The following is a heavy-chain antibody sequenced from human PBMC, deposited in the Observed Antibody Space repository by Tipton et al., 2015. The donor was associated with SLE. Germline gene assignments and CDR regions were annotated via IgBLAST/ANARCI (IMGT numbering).Heavy chain of an antibody. CDR3: ARGDYGDYPGAFDY. J-gene: IGHJ4*02. Sequence: TLSLTCTVSGGSISSYYWSWIRQPPGKGLEWIGYIYYSGSTNYNPSLKSRVTISVDTSKNQFSLKLSSVTAADTAVYYCARGDYGDYPGAFDYWGQGTLVTVSS. CDR1: GGSISSYY. CDR2: IYYSGST. D-gene: IGHD4-17*01. V-gene: IGHV4-59*01.